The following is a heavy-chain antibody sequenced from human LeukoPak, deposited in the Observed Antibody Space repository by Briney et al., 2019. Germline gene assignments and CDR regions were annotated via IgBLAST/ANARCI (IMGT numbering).Heavy chain of an antibody. D-gene: IGHD3-22*01. CDR3: ARVVSSGSLDY. CDR1: GYTFTSYG. CDR2: IIPILGIA. Sequence: ASVKVSCKASGYTFTSYGISWVRQAPGQGLEWMGRIIPILGIANYAQKFQGRVTITADKSTSTAYMELSSLRSEDTAVYYCARVVSSGSLDYWGQGTLVTVSS. V-gene: IGHV1-69*04. J-gene: IGHJ4*02.